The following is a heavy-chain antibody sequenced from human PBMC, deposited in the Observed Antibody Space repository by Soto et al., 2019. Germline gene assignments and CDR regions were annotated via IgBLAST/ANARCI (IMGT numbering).Heavy chain of an antibody. Sequence: PGGSLRLSCAASGFPFSSYAMSWVRQAPGKGLEWVSAISGSGGSTYFADSVKGRFTISRDNSKNTLYLQMNSLRAEDTAVYYCAKLVVSESSRRPYYFDYWGQGTLVTVSS. CDR1: GFPFSSYA. CDR3: AKLVVSESSRRPYYFDY. D-gene: IGHD6-6*01. J-gene: IGHJ4*02. CDR2: ISGSGGST. V-gene: IGHV3-23*01.